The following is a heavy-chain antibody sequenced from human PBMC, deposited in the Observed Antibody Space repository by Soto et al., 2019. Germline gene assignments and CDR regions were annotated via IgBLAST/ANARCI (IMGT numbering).Heavy chain of an antibody. CDR1: GFTFSSYG. Sequence: GGSLRLSCAASGFTFSSYGMHWVRQAPGKGLEWVAVIWYDGSNKYYADSVKGRFTISRDNSKNTLYLQMNSLRAEDTAVYYCARDPKYSSSWSYYGMDVWGQGTTVTVSS. CDR2: IWYDGSNK. CDR3: ARDPKYSSSWSYYGMDV. D-gene: IGHD6-13*01. J-gene: IGHJ6*02. V-gene: IGHV3-33*01.